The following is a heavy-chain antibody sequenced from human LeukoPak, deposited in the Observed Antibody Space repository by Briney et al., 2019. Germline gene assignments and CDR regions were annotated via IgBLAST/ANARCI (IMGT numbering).Heavy chain of an antibody. Sequence: SETLSLTCAVYGGSFSGYYSSWIRQPPGKGLEWIGEINHSGSTNYNASLKSRVPISVDTSKNQFSLKLSSVTAADTAVYYCARRSGYCSSNSGCQFDYWGQGTLVTVSS. D-gene: IGHD2-2*01. V-gene: IGHV4-34*01. CDR2: INHSGST. CDR3: ARRSGYCSSNSGCQFDY. J-gene: IGHJ4*02. CDR1: GGSFSGYY.